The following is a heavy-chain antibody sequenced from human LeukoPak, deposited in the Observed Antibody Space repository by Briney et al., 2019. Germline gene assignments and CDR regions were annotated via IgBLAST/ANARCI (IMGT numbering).Heavy chain of an antibody. V-gene: IGHV3-30*18. CDR3: AKESSGYFLTPFDY. J-gene: IGHJ4*02. CDR2: ISYDGSNK. CDR1: GFTFSSYG. Sequence: GGSLRLSCAAYGFTFSSYGMHWVRQAPGKGLEWVAVISYDGSNKYYADSVKGRFTISRDNSKNTLYLQMNSLRAEDTAVYYCAKESSGYFLTPFDYWGQGTLVTVSS. D-gene: IGHD3-22*01.